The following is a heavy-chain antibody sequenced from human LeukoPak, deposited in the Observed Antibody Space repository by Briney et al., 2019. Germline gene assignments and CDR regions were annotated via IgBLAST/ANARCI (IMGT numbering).Heavy chain of an antibody. J-gene: IGHJ3*02. CDR2: ISATGAHT. D-gene: IGHD1-14*01. CDR3: ARELGGTKTGGFDI. CDR1: GFRFSYHD. V-gene: IGHV3-64*02. Sequence: VGSLRLSCAASGFRFSYHDMHWVRQAPGKGLEFVSSISATGAHTFYADSVKGRFTISRDNFQSTMYLQMDGLRPEDSAVYYCARELGGTKTGGFDIWGQGTVVTVSS.